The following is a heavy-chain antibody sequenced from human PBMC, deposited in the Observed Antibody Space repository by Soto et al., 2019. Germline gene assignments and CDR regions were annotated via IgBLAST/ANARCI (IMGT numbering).Heavy chain of an antibody. D-gene: IGHD4-17*01. V-gene: IGHV3-23*01. CDR2: ISGSGDNT. CDR3: AKDPLTVTPYFDY. Sequence: GGSLRLSCAASGFTFSNYSMSWVRQAPGKGLEWVSTISGSGDNTDYVDSVKGRFTISRDNSKNTLYLQMNSLRAEDTAVYYCAKDPLTVTPYFDYWGQGTLVTVSS. CDR1: GFTFSNYS. J-gene: IGHJ4*02.